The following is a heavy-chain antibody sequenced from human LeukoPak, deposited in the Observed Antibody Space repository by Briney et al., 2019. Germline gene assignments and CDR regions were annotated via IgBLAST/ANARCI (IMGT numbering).Heavy chain of an antibody. Sequence: PSETLSLTCTVSGYSISSGYHWGWIRQPPGKGLEWIGSIYHSGSTYYNPSLKSRVTISVDTSKNQFSLKLRSVTAADTAVYYCARSHGSGHLAYWGQGTLVTVSS. CDR1: GYSISSGYH. CDR3: ARSHGSGHLAY. V-gene: IGHV4-38-2*02. CDR2: IYHSGST. J-gene: IGHJ4*02. D-gene: IGHD3-10*01.